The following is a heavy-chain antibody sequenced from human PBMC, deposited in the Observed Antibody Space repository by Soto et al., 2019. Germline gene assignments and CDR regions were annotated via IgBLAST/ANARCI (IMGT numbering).Heavy chain of an antibody. Sequence: QVQVVESGGGVVQPGRSLRLSCAASGFTFSSYGMHWVRQAPGKGLEWVAVIWYDGSNKYYADSVKGRFTISRDNSKNTLYLQMNSVRAEDTAVYYCARDLPYYYRSGHRLGYWGQGTLVTVSS. J-gene: IGHJ4*01. CDR1: GFTFSSYG. CDR2: IWYDGSNK. D-gene: IGHD3-10*01. V-gene: IGHV3-33*01. CDR3: ARDLPYYYRSGHRLGY.